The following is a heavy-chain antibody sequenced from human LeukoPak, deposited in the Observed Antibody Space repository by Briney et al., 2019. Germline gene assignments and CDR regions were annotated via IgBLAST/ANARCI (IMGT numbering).Heavy chain of an antibody. Sequence: SQTLSLTCTVSGGSISSGDYYWSWIRQPPGKGLEWIGYIYYSGSTYYNPSLKSRVTMSVDTSKNQFSLKLSSVTAADTAVYYCASYCSSTSCSIAFDIWGQGTMVTVSS. CDR2: IYYSGST. D-gene: IGHD2-2*01. CDR3: ASYCSSTSCSIAFDI. J-gene: IGHJ3*02. V-gene: IGHV4-30-4*08. CDR1: GGSISSGDYY.